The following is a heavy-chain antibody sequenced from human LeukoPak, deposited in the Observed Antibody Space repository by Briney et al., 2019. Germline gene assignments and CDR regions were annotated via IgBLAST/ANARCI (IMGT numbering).Heavy chain of an antibody. D-gene: IGHD6-13*01. V-gene: IGHV3-23*01. CDR2: ISGSGDNT. CDR1: GFTFSSYA. CDR3: AKVRSGDIAAALNY. J-gene: IGHJ4*02. Sequence: GGSLRLSCAAFGFTFSSYAMNWVRQAPGKGLEWVSGISGSGDNTYYADSVKGRFTISRDNSKNTLFLQMNSLRAEDTAVYYCAKVRSGDIAAALNYWGQGTLVPVSS.